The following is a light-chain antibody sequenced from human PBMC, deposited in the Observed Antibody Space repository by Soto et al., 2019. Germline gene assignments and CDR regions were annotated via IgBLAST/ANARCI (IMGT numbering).Light chain of an antibody. CDR2: SNN. CDR3: AAWDDSLNGWV. Sequence: QSVLTQPPSASGTPGQRVTISCSGSSSKIGRNTVNWYQQLPGTAPKLLIYSNNVRPSGVPDRFSGSNSGTSASLAISGLQCEDEADYYCAAWDDSLNGWVFGGGTKLTVL. J-gene: IGLJ3*02. CDR1: SSKIGRNT. V-gene: IGLV1-44*01.